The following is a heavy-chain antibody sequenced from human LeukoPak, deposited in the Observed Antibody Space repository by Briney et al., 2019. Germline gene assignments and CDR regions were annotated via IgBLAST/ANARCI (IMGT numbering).Heavy chain of an antibody. CDR3: AREGGYTYGLSGSFDY. Sequence: GGSLRLSCAASGFTFSSYAMNWVRQAPGKGLEWVSVIYGGGSTFYADSVEGRFTISRDNSKNTIYLQINSLRAEDTAVYYCAREGGYTYGLSGSFDYRSQGTLVTVSS. D-gene: IGHD5-18*01. J-gene: IGHJ4*02. V-gene: IGHV3-53*01. CDR1: GFTFSSYA. CDR2: IYGGGST.